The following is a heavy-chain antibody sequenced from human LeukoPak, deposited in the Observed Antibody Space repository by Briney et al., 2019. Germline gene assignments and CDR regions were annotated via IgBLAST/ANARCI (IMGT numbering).Heavy chain of an antibody. J-gene: IGHJ4*02. CDR2: IYRGGST. V-gene: IGHV3-53*01. D-gene: IGHD6-13*01. Sequence: GESLRLSCAASGFTVSSNHMSWVRQAPGKGLEWVSIIYRGGSTYYADSVKGRFTISRDNSKNTLYLQMSSLRAEDTAVYYCARRSPIAAAGTRRLEDWGQGTLVTVSS. CDR1: GFTVSSNH. CDR3: ARRSPIAAAGTRRLED.